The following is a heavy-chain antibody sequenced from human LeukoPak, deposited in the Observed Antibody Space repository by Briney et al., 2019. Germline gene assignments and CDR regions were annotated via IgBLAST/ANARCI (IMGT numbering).Heavy chain of an antibody. Sequence: GGSLRLSCAASGFTFGSYWMSWVRQAPGKGLEWVANIKQDGSEKYYVDSVKGRFTISRDNAKNSLYLQMNSLRAEDTAVYYCARDLGEPLNDYWGQGTLVTVSS. V-gene: IGHV3-7*01. D-gene: IGHD1-26*01. CDR1: GFTFGSYW. J-gene: IGHJ4*02. CDR2: IKQDGSEK. CDR3: ARDLGEPLNDY.